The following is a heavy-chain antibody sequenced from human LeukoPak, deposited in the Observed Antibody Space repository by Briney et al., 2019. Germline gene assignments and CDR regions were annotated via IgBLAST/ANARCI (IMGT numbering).Heavy chain of an antibody. CDR2: ITSSSSTI. D-gene: IGHD6-13*01. J-gene: IGHJ4*02. V-gene: IGHV3-48*02. CDR3: ARGTYSSSLRGGDY. Sequence: PGGSLRLSCAASGFTFSSSYMSWVRQAPGQGLEWVSYITSSSSTIYYADSVKGRFTVSRDNAKNSLYLQMNSLRDEDTAVYYCARGTYSSSLRGGDYWGQGTLVTVSS. CDR1: GFTFSSSY.